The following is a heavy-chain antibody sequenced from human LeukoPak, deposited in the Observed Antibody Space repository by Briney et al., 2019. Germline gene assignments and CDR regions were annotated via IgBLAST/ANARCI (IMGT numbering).Heavy chain of an antibody. Sequence: ASVKVSCKASGYSFTTYYMHCVRQHPGQGLEGMGIINPTGGVTTYAQKFQGRVTMTRDTSTSTVYIALTSLRSEDTAVYYCARSSPPAYYDFWNGYLDYWGQGTLVTVSS. CDR3: ARSSPPAYYDFWNGYLDY. D-gene: IGHD3-3*01. CDR1: GYSFTTYY. V-gene: IGHV1-46*01. CDR2: INPTGGVT. J-gene: IGHJ4*02.